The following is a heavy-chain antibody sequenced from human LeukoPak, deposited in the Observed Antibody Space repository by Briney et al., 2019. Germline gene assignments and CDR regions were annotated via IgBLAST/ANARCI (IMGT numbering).Heavy chain of an antibody. V-gene: IGHV3-30*02. D-gene: IGHD2-2*03. J-gene: IGHJ1*01. Sequence: GGSLRLSCAASGFTFSSYGMHWVRQAPGKGLEWVAFIRYDGSNKYYADSVKGRFTISRDNSKNTLYLQMNSLRAEDTAVYYCAKWVDIVVVPAASYFQHWGQGTLVTVSS. CDR1: GFTFSSYG. CDR3: AKWVDIVVVPAASYFQH. CDR2: IRYDGSNK.